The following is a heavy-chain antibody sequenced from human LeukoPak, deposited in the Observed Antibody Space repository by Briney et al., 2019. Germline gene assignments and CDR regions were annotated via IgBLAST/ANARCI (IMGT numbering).Heavy chain of an antibody. CDR2: IYYSGST. J-gene: IGHJ4*02. CDR1: GGSISGSSYY. V-gene: IGHV4-30-4*08. D-gene: IGHD3-10*01. Sequence: SETLSLTCTVSGGSISGSSYYWGWIRQPPGKGLEWIGYIYYSGSTYYDPSLKSRVTISVDTSKNQFSLKLSSVTAADTAVYYCAREIYGSGTFYWGQGTLVTVSS. CDR3: AREIYGSGTFY.